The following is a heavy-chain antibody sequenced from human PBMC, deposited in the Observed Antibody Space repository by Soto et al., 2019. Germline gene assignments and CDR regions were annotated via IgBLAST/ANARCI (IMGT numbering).Heavy chain of an antibody. CDR3: ARNSITIVRGVIPYYYGMDV. V-gene: IGHV4-31*03. D-gene: IGHD3-10*01. CDR2: IYYSGST. J-gene: IGHJ6*02. CDR1: GGSISSGGYY. Sequence: SETLSLTCTVSGGSISSGGYYWSWIRQHPGKGLEWIGYIYYSGSTYYNPSLKSRVTISVDTSKNQFSLKLSSVTAADTAVYYCARNSITIVRGVIPYYYGMDVWGQGTTVTGSS.